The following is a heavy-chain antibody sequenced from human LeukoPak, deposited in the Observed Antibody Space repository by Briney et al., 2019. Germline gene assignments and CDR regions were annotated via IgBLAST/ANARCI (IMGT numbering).Heavy chain of an antibody. CDR2: ISGSGNGFSI. CDR1: GFVFSIYT. D-gene: IGHD3-16*01. J-gene: IGHJ4*02. Sequence: PGGSLRLSCSASGFVFSIYTMYWVRQTPGKGPEYVSTISGSGNGFSIYYADSVKGRFNISRDDSKSILYLQMNGLRSEDTAVYYCVKDFGRVRGTPDSWGQGTLVTVSS. V-gene: IGHV3-64D*06. CDR3: VKDFGRVRGTPDS.